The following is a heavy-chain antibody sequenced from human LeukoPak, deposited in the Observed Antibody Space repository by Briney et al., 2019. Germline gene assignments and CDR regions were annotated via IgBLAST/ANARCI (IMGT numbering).Heavy chain of an antibody. CDR3: ASGSYGQFDY. CDR2: ISSGSTTI. V-gene: IGHV3-48*02. CDR1: GFTFSSYS. D-gene: IGHD5-18*01. J-gene: IGHJ4*02. Sequence: GGSLRLSCAGTGFTFSSYSMNWDRQAPGKGLEWVSYISSGSTTIYYADSVKGRFTISRDNAKNSLYLQMSGLRDEDTAVYYCASGSYGQFDYWGQGTLVTVSS.